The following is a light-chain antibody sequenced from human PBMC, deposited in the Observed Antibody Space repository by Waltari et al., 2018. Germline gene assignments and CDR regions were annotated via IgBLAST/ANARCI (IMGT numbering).Light chain of an antibody. Sequence: DVVMTQSPLSLPATRGQPASISCKSSQSLVHSDGNTYLNWFHQRPGQSPRRLIYKVSNRDSGVPDRFSGSGSGTDFTLKISRVEAEDVGVYYCMQSIHWPWTFGQGTKVEIK. J-gene: IGKJ1*01. CDR3: MQSIHWPWT. CDR2: KVS. V-gene: IGKV2-30*02. CDR1: QSLVHSDGNTY.